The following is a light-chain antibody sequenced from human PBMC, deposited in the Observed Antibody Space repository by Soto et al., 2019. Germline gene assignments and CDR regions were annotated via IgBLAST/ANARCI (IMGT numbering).Light chain of an antibody. V-gene: IGLV1-51*01. CDR3: GTWDSSLSAGV. J-gene: IGLJ1*01. CDR1: SSNIANNY. CDR2: DNN. Sequence: QSVLTQPPSVSAAPGQKVTISCSGSSSNIANNYVSWYQQLPGTATKLLIYDNNRRPSGIPDRFSGSKSGTSATLGITGLQTGDEADYYCGTWDSSLSAGVFGTGTKVTVL.